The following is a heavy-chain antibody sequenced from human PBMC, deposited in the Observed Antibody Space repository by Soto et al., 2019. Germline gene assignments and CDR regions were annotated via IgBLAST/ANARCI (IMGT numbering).Heavy chain of an antibody. D-gene: IGHD3-10*01. J-gene: IGHJ4*02. CDR2: IYWDDDK. CDR3: VHIRYGSGLFDY. CDR1: GFSLITSGVG. V-gene: IGHV2-5*02. Sequence: QITLKESGPTLVKPTQTLTLTCNFSGFSLITSGVGVGWIRQPPGKALEWLALIYWDDDKRYSPSLKSRLTITKDTSKNQMVLTMTNMDPVDTATYYCVHIRYGSGLFDYWGQGTLVTVSS.